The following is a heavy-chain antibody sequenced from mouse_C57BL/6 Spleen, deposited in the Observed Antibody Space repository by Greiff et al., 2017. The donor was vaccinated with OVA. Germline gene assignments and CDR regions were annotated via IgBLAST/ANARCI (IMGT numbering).Heavy chain of an antibody. J-gene: IGHJ2*01. D-gene: IGHD5-1*01. V-gene: IGHV1-15*01. Sequence: VKLMESGAELVRPGASVTLSCKASGYTFTDYEMHWVKQTPVHGLEWIGAIDPETGGTAYNQKFKGKAILTADKSSSTAYMELRSLTSEDSAVYYCTRDLRKNDYWGQGTTLTVSS. CDR1: GYTFTDYE. CDR2: IDPETGGT. CDR3: TRDLRKNDY.